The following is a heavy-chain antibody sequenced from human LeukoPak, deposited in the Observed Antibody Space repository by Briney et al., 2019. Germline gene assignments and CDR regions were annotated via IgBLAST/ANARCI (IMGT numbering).Heavy chain of an antibody. CDR2: IYDRGPA. CDR1: GYTITSGGFS. Sequence: SETLSLTCTVSGYTITSGGFSWNWIRQPPGKGLEWIGCIYDRGPAYYNPSLKSRFTISVDRPKNQFFLNVTSLTAADTAVYYCARSRQASGLFNSWGQGTLVVVSS. D-gene: IGHD3-10*01. CDR3: ARSRQASGLFNS. J-gene: IGHJ5*01. V-gene: IGHV4-30-2*01.